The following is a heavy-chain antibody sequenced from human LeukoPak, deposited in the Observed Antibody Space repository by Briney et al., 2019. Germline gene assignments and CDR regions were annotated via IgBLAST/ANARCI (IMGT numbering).Heavy chain of an antibody. D-gene: IGHD6-6*01. CDR2: IKSKTDGGTT. Sequence: GGSLRLSCAASGFIFSNGWMGWVRQAPGKGLEWVGRIKSKTDGGTTDYAAPVKGRFTVSRDDSKNTVYLQVNSLKTEDTVVYYCTTDRSIAVRPLFDYWGQGILVTVSS. CDR1: GFIFSNGW. V-gene: IGHV3-15*01. CDR3: TTDRSIAVRPLFDY. J-gene: IGHJ4*02.